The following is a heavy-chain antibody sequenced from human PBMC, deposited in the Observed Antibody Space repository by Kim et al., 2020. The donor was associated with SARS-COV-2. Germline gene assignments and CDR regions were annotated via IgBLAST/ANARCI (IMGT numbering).Heavy chain of an antibody. CDR2: ISYDGSNK. Sequence: GGSLRLSCAASGFTFSSYGMHWVRQAPGKGLEWVAVISYDGSNKYYADSVKGRFTISRDNSKNTLYLQMNSLRAEDTAVYYCAKVSSGWYFDDYYGMDVWGQGTTVTVSS. V-gene: IGHV3-30*18. CDR3: AKVSSGWYFDDYYGMDV. J-gene: IGHJ6*02. D-gene: IGHD6-19*01. CDR1: GFTFSSYG.